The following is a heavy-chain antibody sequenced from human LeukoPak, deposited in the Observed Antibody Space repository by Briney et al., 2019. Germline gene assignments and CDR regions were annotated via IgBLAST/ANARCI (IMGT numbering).Heavy chain of an antibody. CDR1: GGSISSGGYY. Sequence: SETLSLTCTVSGGSISSGGYYWSWIRQHPGKGLEWIGYIYYSGSTYYNPSLKSRVTISVDTSKNQFSLKLSSVTAADTAVYYSSRGPTTYSYGSGAFDIWGQGTMVTASS. D-gene: IGHD5-18*01. CDR2: IYYSGST. CDR3: SRGPTTYSYGSGAFDI. J-gene: IGHJ3*02. V-gene: IGHV4-31*03.